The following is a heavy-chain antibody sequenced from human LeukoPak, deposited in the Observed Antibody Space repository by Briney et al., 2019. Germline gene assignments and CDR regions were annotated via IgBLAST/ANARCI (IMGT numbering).Heavy chain of an antibody. CDR2: ISRSSSYI. Sequence: GGSLRLSCAASGFTFSDYSMNWVRQAPGKGLEWVSSISRSSSYIYYADSMKGRFTISRDDAKNSLSLQMNRLRGEDTAVYYCARDRDFGVGNWFDPWGQGVLVTVSA. D-gene: IGHD3-3*01. CDR3: ARDRDFGVGNWFDP. V-gene: IGHV3-21*01. CDR1: GFTFSDYS. J-gene: IGHJ5*02.